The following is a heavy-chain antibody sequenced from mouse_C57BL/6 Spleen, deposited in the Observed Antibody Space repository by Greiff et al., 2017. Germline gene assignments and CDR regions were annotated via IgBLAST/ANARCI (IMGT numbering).Heavy chain of an antibody. V-gene: IGHV5-17*01. J-gene: IGHJ3*01. D-gene: IGHD2-4*01. CDR2: ISSGSSTI. CDR3: AREDYDDGAWFAY. CDR1: GFTFSDYG. Sequence: EVMLVESGGGLVKPGGSLKLSCAASGFTFSDYGMHWVRQAPETGLEWVAYISSGSSTIYYADTVKGRFTISRDNAKTTLFLQMTSLRSEDTAMYYCAREDYDDGAWFAYWGQGTLVTVSA.